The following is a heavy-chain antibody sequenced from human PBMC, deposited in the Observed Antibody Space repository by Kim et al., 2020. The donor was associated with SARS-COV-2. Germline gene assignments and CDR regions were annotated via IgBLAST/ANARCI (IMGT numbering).Heavy chain of an antibody. CDR3: ARGIAVAATIDY. CDR1: GYTFSSYA. Sequence: ASVKVSCKASGYTFSSYAMHWVRQAPGQRREWMGWINAGNGNTKYSQKFQGRVTITRDTSATTAYMELSSLRSEDTAVYYFARGIAVAATIDYWGQGTLV. J-gene: IGHJ4*02. V-gene: IGHV1-3*01. D-gene: IGHD6-13*01. CDR2: INAGNGNT.